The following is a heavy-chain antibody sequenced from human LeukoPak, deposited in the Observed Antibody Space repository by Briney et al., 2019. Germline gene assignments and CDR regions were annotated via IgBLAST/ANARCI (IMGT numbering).Heavy chain of an antibody. Sequence: GASVKVSCKASGYTFTGYYMHWVRQAPGQGLEWMGWINPNSGGTNYAQKFQGRVTMTRDTSISTAYMELRSLRSDDTAVYYCAREDSSGYTIDYWGQGTLVTVSS. CDR2: INPNSGGT. CDR3: AREDSSGYTIDY. CDR1: GYTFTGYY. V-gene: IGHV1-2*02. J-gene: IGHJ4*02. D-gene: IGHD3-22*01.